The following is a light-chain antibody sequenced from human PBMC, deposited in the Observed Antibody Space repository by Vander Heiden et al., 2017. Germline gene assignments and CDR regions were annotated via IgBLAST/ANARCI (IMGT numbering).Light chain of an antibody. CDR3: QQRSNWPLT. CDR1: HSVSHF. Sequence: IVLNQSPATLSLAPGERATRTGRDSHSVSHFFSWYQQHPDHAPILLFFASSKSATVIPAMFSGSAAGTYFTLTSSRLDPEDFAVYCCQQRSNWPLTFGRGTRLEIK. J-gene: IGKJ5*01. V-gene: IGKV3D-11*02. CDR2: ASS.